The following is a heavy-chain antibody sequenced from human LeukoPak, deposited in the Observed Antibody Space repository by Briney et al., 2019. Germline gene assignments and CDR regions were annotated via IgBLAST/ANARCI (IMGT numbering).Heavy chain of an antibody. V-gene: IGHV4-39*01. CDR3: ARHDTYYDILTGYLPTYYFDY. CDR1: GGSISSSSYY. D-gene: IGHD3-9*01. CDR2: IYYSGST. J-gene: IGHJ4*02. Sequence: SETLSLTCTVSGGSISSSSYYWGWIRQPPGTGLEWIGSIYYSGSTYYNPSLKSRVTISVDTSKNQFSLKLSSVTAADTAVYYCARHDTYYDILTGYLPTYYFDYWGQGTLVTVSS.